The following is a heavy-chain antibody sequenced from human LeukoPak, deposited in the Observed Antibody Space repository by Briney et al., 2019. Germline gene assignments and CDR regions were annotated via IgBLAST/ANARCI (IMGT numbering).Heavy chain of an antibody. CDR2: IYYSGST. J-gene: IGHJ5*02. CDR1: GGSISSGDYY. D-gene: IGHD6-13*01. Sequence: SQTLSLTCTVSGGSISSGDYYWSWIRQPPGKGLEWIGYIYYSGSTYYNPSLKSRVTISVDTSKNQFSLKLSSVTAADTAVYYCARLTAAGLLGWFDPWGQGTLVTVSS. CDR3: ARLTAAGLLGWFDP. V-gene: IGHV4-30-4*01.